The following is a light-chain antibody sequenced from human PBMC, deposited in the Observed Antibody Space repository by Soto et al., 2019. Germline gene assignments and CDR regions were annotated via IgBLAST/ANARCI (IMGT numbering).Light chain of an antibody. J-gene: IGKJ1*01. CDR3: HHYSIFSPWT. CDR1: LTINNW. CDR2: DVS. V-gene: IGKV1-5*01. Sequence: DIQMTQAPSTLSASVGDRVTITCRASLTINNWLAWYQHKPGKAPKLLISDVSNLQSGVPSRFSGSGSGTDLPLPISGLQPDDFATYYCHHYSIFSPWTFGQGTKVEV.